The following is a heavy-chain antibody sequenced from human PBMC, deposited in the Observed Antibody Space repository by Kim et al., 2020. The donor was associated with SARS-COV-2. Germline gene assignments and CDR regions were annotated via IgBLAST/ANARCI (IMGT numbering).Heavy chain of an antibody. D-gene: IGHD1-26*01. CDR3: ARTPKNGGSYYIAYYFDY. Sequence: ASVKVSCKASGYTFTSYDINWVRQATGQGLEWMGWMNPNSGNTGYAQKFQGRVTMTRNTSISTAYMELSSLRSEDTAVYYCARTPKNGGSYYIAYYFDYWGQGTLVTVSS. CDR1: GYTFTSYD. V-gene: IGHV1-8*01. J-gene: IGHJ4*02. CDR2: MNPNSGNT.